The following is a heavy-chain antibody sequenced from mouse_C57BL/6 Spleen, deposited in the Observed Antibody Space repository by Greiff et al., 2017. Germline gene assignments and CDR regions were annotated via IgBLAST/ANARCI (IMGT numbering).Heavy chain of an antibody. V-gene: IGHV1-26*01. D-gene: IGHD2-2*01. CDR3: GMVTKSAWFAY. Sequence: EVQLQQSGPELVKPGASVKISCKASGYTFTDYYMNWVKQSHGKSLEWIGDINPNNGGTSYNQKFKGKGTLTVDKSSSTAYMELRSLTSEDSAVYYCGMVTKSAWFAYWGQGTLVTVSA. J-gene: IGHJ3*01. CDR1: GYTFTDYY. CDR2: INPNNGGT.